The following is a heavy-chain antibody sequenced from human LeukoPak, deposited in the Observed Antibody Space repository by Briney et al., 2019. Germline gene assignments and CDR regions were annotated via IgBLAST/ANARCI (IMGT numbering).Heavy chain of an antibody. Sequence: PSETLSLTCTVSGGSISSYYWSWIRQPPGKGLEWIGCIYFIGSTNYNPSLKSRVTISVDTSKNQFSLKLSSVTAADTAVYYCARGRYNYGGAVGDYFDYWGQGTLVTVSS. CDR3: ARGRYNYGGAVGDYFDY. D-gene: IGHD1-1*01. J-gene: IGHJ4*02. CDR2: IYFIGST. V-gene: IGHV4-59*01. CDR1: GGSISSYY.